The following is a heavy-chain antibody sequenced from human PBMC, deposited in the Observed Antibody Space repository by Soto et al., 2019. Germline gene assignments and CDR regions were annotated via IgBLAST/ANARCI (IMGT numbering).Heavy chain of an antibody. CDR2: ISSSSSYI. CDR1: GFTFSSYS. J-gene: IGHJ4*02. CDR3: ARGVRAPATIWGSYRTYFDY. Sequence: PGGSLRLSCAASGFTFSSYSMNWVRQAPGKGLEWVSSISSSSSYIYCADSVKGRVTISVDTSKNQFSLKLSSVTAADTAVYYCARGVRAPATIWGSYRTYFDYWGQGTLVTVSS. V-gene: IGHV3-21*01. D-gene: IGHD3-16*02.